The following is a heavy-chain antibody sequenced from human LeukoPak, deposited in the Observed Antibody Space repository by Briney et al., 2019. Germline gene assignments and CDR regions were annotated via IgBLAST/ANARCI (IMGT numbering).Heavy chain of an antibody. J-gene: IGHJ3*02. Sequence: GGSLRLSCAASGFTFDDYAMHWVRQGPGKGLEWVSGITWNSGTIGYADSVKGRFTISRDNAKNSLYLQMNSLRAEDTALYYCAKDVTGIGAFDIWGQGTMVTVSS. CDR2: ITWNSGTI. CDR3: AKDVTGIGAFDI. CDR1: GFTFDDYA. V-gene: IGHV3-9*01. D-gene: IGHD1-20*01.